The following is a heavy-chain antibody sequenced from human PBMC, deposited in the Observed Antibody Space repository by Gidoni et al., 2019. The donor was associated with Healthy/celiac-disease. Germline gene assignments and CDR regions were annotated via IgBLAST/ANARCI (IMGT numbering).Heavy chain of an antibody. CDR2: IYYSGST. D-gene: IGHD6-25*01. J-gene: IGHJ4*02. Sequence: QVQLQASGPGLVKPSQTLSLTCTVSGGSTSSGDYYWSVSRQPPGKGLEWIGYIYYSGSTYYNPSLKSRVTISVDTSKNQFSLKLSSVTAADTAVYYCARDHSRSRLIDYWGQGTLVTVSS. CDR3: ARDHSRSRLIDY. V-gene: IGHV4-30-4*01. CDR1: GGSTSSGDYY.